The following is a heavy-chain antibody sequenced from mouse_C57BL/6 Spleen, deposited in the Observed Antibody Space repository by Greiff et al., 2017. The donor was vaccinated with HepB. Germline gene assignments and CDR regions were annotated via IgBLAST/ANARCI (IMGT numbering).Heavy chain of an antibody. CDR1: GFTFSSYG. CDR2: ISSGGSYT. V-gene: IGHV5-6*01. Sequence: EVQVVESGGDLVKPGGSLKLSCAASGFTFSSYGMSWVRQTPDKRLEWVATISSGGSYTYYPDSVKGRFTISRDNAKNTLYLQMSSLKSEDTAMYYCAIRPNWDYAMDYWGQGTSVTVSS. J-gene: IGHJ4*01. D-gene: IGHD4-1*01. CDR3: AIRPNWDYAMDY.